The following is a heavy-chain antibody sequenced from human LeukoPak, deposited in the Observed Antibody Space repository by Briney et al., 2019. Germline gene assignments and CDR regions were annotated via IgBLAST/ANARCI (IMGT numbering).Heavy chain of an antibody. V-gene: IGHV1-2*06. D-gene: IGHD3-22*01. Sequence: GASVKVSCKASGYTFTGYYMHWVRQAPRQGLEWMGRINPNSGGTNYAQKFQGRVTMTRDTSISTAYMELSRLRSDDTAVYYCASQYYYDSSGYYYPYWGQGTLVTVSS. J-gene: IGHJ4*02. CDR1: GYTFTGYY. CDR3: ASQYYYDSSGYYYPY. CDR2: INPNSGGT.